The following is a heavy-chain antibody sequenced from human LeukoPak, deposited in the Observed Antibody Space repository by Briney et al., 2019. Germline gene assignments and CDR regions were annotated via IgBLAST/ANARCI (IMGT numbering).Heavy chain of an antibody. Sequence: ASVKVSCKASGYTFTGHYMHWVRQTPGQGLEWMGWINPNSGGTNYAQKFQGRVTMTRDTSISTAYMELSRLRSDDTAVSYCARDLGNWGSGNYFDYRGQGTLVTVSS. V-gene: IGHV1-2*02. CDR3: ARDLGNWGSGNYFDY. J-gene: IGHJ4*02. D-gene: IGHD7-27*01. CDR2: INPNSGGT. CDR1: GYTFTGHY.